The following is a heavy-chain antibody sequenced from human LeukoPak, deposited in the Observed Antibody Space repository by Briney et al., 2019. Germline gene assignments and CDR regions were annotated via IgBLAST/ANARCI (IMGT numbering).Heavy chain of an antibody. CDR1: GFIFSKYA. CDR2: ISESGTST. D-gene: IGHD3-10*01. Sequence: PGGSLRLSCAASGFIFSKYAMSWVRQAPGKGLEWVSLISESGTSTNYADSVEGRFIISRDNSKSTLYLQINSLRADDTALYYCARQPVGGRRYYYYGMDVWGQGTTVTVSS. CDR3: ARQPVGGRRYYYYGMDV. J-gene: IGHJ6*02. V-gene: IGHV3-23*01.